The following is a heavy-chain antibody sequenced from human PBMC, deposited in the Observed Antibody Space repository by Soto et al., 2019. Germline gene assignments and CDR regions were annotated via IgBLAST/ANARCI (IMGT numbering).Heavy chain of an antibody. CDR2: INPSGGST. V-gene: IGHV1-46*01. CDR1: GYTFTSYY. J-gene: IGHJ4*02. CDR3: ASTQYSSSVRNY. Sequence: AXVKVSCKASGYTFTSYYMHWVRQAPGQGLEWMGIINPSGGSTSYAQKFQGRVTITADKSTSTAYMELSSLRSEDTAVYYCASTQYSSSVRNYWGQGTLVTVSS. D-gene: IGHD6-6*01.